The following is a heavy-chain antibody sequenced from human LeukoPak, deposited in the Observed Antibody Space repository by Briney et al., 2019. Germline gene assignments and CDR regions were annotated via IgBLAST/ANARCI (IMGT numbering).Heavy chain of an antibody. CDR1: GYTFTSYG. J-gene: IGHJ5*02. CDR3: ARDPGPSLFTMVRGVISWFDP. V-gene: IGHV1-18*01. D-gene: IGHD3-10*01. CDR2: ISAGNGNT. Sequence: ASVKVSCKASGYTFTSYGISWVGQAPGQGLEWMGWISAGNGNTKYSQKFQGRVTITRDTSARTAYMELSSLRSEDTAVYYCARDPGPSLFTMVRGVISWFDPWGQGTLVTVSS.